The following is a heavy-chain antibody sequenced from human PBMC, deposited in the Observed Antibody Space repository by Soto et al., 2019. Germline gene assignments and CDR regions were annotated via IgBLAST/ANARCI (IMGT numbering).Heavy chain of an antibody. J-gene: IGHJ6*02. D-gene: IGHD2-2*01. Sequence: SETLSLTCTVSGGSISSGGYYWSWIRQHPGKGLEWIGYIYYSGSTYYNPSLKSRVTISVDTSKNQFSLKLGSVTAADTAVYYCARGRIGYCSSTSCYASDYYYGMDVWGQGTTVTVSS. CDR1: GGSISSGGYY. CDR2: IYYSGST. V-gene: IGHV4-31*03. CDR3: ARGRIGYCSSTSCYASDYYYGMDV.